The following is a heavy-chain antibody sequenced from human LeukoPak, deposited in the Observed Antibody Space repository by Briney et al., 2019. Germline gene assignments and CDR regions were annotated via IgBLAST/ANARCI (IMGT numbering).Heavy chain of an antibody. CDR1: GGSISSGDYY. D-gene: IGHD2-15*01. Sequence: PSETLSLTCTVTGGSISSGDYYWSWIRQPPGKGREWLGYIYYSGSTYYNPSLKSRVTISVDTSKNQFSLKLSSVTAADTAVYYCASDSGAGFDYWGQGTLVTVPS. CDR3: ASDSGAGFDY. CDR2: IYYSGST. J-gene: IGHJ4*02. V-gene: IGHV4-30-4*08.